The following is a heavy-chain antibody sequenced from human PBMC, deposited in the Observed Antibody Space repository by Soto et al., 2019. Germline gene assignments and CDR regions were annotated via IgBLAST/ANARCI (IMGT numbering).Heavy chain of an antibody. CDR2: IKSQGDGGTR. Sequence: PGGSLRLSCAASGFSFRNAWMSWVRQAPGEGLEWVGHIKSQGDGGTRDYAAPVKGRFTISRDDSKNTLLLQMNSLKNEDTAVYFCTTDLQAYCDGTACYAGNYYYDDMDVWGQGTPVHVSS. CDR3: TTDLQAYCDGTACYAGNYYYDDMDV. V-gene: IGHV3-15*01. CDR1: GFSFRNAW. J-gene: IGHJ6*01. D-gene: IGHD2-21*01.